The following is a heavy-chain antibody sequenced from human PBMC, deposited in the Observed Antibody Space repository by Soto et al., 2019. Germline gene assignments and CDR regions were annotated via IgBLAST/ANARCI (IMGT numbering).Heavy chain of an antibody. CDR1: GGSLSGYY. Sequence: QVQLQQWGAGLLKPSETLSLTCAVYGGSLSGYYWNWIRQPPGKELEWIGEINHSGDTNYNSSLKRRVTISVDTSKNQFSLKLSSVTAADTAVYYCARGWGRIFDYWGQGTVFTVSS. D-gene: IGHD7-27*01. J-gene: IGHJ4*02. CDR2: INHSGDT. V-gene: IGHV4-34*01. CDR3: ARGWGRIFDY.